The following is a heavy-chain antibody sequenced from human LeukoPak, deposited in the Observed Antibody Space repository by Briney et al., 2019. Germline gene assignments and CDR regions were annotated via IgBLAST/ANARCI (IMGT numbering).Heavy chain of an antibody. CDR1: GIIFSNYW. CDR2: INSDGSST. J-gene: IGHJ4*02. Sequence: GGSLRLSCAASGIIFSNYWMHWVRQAPGKGLVWVSRINSDGSSTSYADSVKGRFTISRDNAKNTLYLQMNSLRAEDTAVYYCARGPSSRLNPTPTDYWGQGTLVTVSS. D-gene: IGHD6-13*01. V-gene: IGHV3-74*01. CDR3: ARGPSSRLNPTPTDY.